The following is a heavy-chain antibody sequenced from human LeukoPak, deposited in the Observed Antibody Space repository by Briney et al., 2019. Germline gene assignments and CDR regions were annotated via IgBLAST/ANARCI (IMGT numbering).Heavy chain of an antibody. J-gene: IGHJ4*02. CDR3: ARPLGRGVDY. D-gene: IGHD1-26*01. CDR2: INEDGSEK. V-gene: IGHV3-7*01. Sequence: GGSLRLSCAASGLIFSKYWMTWVRQAPGKGLEWVANINEDGSEKNYVDSVRGRFTISRNNAKNSLYLQMSSLSAEDTAVYYCARPLGRGVDYWGQGTLVTVSS. CDR1: GLIFSKYW.